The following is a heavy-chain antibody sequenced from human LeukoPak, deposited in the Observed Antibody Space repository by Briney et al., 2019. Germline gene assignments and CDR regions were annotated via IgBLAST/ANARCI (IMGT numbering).Heavy chain of an antibody. CDR2: IIPIFGTA. CDR1: GGTFISYA. CDR3: AREVGSGWYYFDY. Sequence: SVKVSCKASGGTFISYAISWVRQAPGQGLEWMERIIPIFGTANYAQKFQGRVTITTDESTSTAYMELSSLRSEDTAVYYCAREVGSGWYYFDYWGQGTLVTVSS. D-gene: IGHD6-19*01. J-gene: IGHJ4*02. V-gene: IGHV1-69*05.